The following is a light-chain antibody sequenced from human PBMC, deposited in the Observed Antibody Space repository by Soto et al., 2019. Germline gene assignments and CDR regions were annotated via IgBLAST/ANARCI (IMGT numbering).Light chain of an antibody. CDR1: SSDVGGYEY. V-gene: IGLV2-8*01. Sequence: QSALTQPPSASGSPGQSVTISCTGSSSDVGGYEYVSWYQQHPGKAPKLIIYEVIKRPSGVPDRFSGSKSGNTASQTVSGLQAEDEADYYCSSYADSNNLHVLFGGGTKLTVL. CDR2: EVI. J-gene: IGLJ2*01. CDR3: SSYADSNNLHVL.